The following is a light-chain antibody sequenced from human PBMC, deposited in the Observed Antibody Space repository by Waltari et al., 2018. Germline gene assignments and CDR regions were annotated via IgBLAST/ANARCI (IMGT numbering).Light chain of an antibody. CDR2: ATS. CDR3: LPPYSGAEEI. CDR1: TGAVTSGHY. V-gene: IGLV7-46*01. J-gene: IGLJ2*01. Sequence: QAVVTQEPSLTVSPGGTVTLTCGSSTGAVTSGHYPYWFQQKPGQAPRTLIYATSNKHSWTPARFSGSLLGGKAALTLSGAQPEEEADYFCLPPYSGAEEIFGGGTKLTVL.